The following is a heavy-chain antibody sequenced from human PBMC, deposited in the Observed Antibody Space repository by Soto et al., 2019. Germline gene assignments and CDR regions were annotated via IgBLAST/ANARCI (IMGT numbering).Heavy chain of an antibody. J-gene: IGHJ4*02. CDR3: ARVYGGAFDY. CDR2: IYYSGST. D-gene: IGHD4-17*01. Sequence: SETLSLTCTVSGGSISSYYWSWIRQPPGKGLEWIGYIYYSGSTNYNPSLKSRVTISVDTSKNQFSLKLSSVTAADTAVYYCARVYGGAFDYWGQGTLVTISS. CDR1: GGSISSYY. V-gene: IGHV4-59*01.